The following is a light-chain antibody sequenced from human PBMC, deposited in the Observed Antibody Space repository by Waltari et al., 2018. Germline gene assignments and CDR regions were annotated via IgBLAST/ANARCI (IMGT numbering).Light chain of an antibody. CDR2: WNT. Sequence: QSVLTQPPSATGTPGQTVTITCSGTNSNLRGNFVFWYQQLPRSAPKLVMSWNTQRPSGVPDRFSGAKSGTSASLAISGPRSEDEADYFCASWYDNLSAPVFGGGTKLTVL. CDR1: NSNLRGNF. V-gene: IGLV1-47*01. J-gene: IGLJ3*02. CDR3: ASWYDNLSAPV.